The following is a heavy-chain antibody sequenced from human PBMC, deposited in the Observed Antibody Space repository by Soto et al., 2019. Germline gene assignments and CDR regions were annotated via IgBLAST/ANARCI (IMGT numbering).Heavy chain of an antibody. CDR3: ARVHSSGPYYYYYYGMDV. CDR1: GGSFSGYY. J-gene: IGHJ6*02. CDR2: INHSGST. Sequence: PSETLSLTCAVYGGSFSGYYWSWIRQPPGKGLEWIGEINHSGSTNYNPSLKSRVTISVDTSKNQFSLKLSSVTAADTAVYYCARVHSSGPYYYYYYGMDVWGQGTTVTVSS. D-gene: IGHD3-22*01. V-gene: IGHV4-34*01.